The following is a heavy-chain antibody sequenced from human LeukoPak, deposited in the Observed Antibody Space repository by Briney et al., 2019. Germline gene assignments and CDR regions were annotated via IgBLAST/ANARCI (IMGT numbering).Heavy chain of an antibody. V-gene: IGHV4-61*02. CDR1: GNSISSGDNY. D-gene: IGHD6-25*01. Sequence: PSETLSLTCTVSGNSISSGDNYWSWIRQPAGKGLEWIGRIYTSGSTNYNPSLKSRVTISVDTSKNQFSLKLSSVTAADTAVYYCARDSSGDGYSSGYHWGQGTLVTVSS. J-gene: IGHJ5*02. CDR3: ARDSSGDGYSSGYH. CDR2: IYTSGST.